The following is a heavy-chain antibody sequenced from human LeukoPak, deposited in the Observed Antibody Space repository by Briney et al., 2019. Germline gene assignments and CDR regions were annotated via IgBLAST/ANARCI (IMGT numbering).Heavy chain of an antibody. Sequence: GSLRLSCAASGFTFSSYGMHWVRQAPGKGLEWVAVISYDGSNKYYADSVKGRFTISRDNSKNTLYLQTNSLRAEDTAVYYCAKDREYSSGWQTTFDYWGQGTLVTVSS. CDR3: AKDREYSSGWQTTFDY. CDR2: ISYDGSNK. CDR1: GFTFSSYG. V-gene: IGHV3-30*18. J-gene: IGHJ4*02. D-gene: IGHD6-19*01.